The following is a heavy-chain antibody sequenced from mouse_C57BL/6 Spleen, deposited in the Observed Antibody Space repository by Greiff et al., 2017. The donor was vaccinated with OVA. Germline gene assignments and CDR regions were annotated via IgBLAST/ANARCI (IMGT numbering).Heavy chain of an antibody. J-gene: IGHJ3*01. D-gene: IGHD3-2*02. CDR2: IDPSDSET. CDR1: GYTFTSYW. CDR3: ARHEDRTAQALAWFAY. V-gene: IGHV1-52*01. Sequence: QVQLQQPGAELVRPGSSVKLSCKASGYTFTSYWMHWVKQRPIQGLEWIGNIDPSDSETHYNQKFKDKATLTADKSSSTVYMELSRLTSEDSAVYFCARHEDRTAQALAWFAYWGQGTLVTVSA.